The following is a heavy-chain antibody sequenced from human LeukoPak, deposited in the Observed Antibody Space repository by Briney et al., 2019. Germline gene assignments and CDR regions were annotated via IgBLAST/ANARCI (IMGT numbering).Heavy chain of an antibody. CDR3: ARAGPGSGSRPFDY. CDR2: IYYSGST. V-gene: IGHV4-59*01. D-gene: IGHD3-10*01. Sequence: SETLSLTCTVSGGSISSYYWSCIRQPPGKGLEWIGYIYYSGSTNYNPSLKSRFTISVDTSKNQFSLKLSSVTAADTAVYYCARAGPGSGSRPFDYWGQGTLVTVSS. CDR1: GGSISSYY. J-gene: IGHJ4*02.